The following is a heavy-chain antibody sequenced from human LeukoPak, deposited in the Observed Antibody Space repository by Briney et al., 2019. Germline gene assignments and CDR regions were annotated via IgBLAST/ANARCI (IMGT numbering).Heavy chain of an antibody. J-gene: IGHJ6*02. Sequence: GGSLRLSCAASGFTFSSYAMSWVRQAPGKGLEWVSAISGSGGSTYYADSVKGRFTISRDNSKNTLYLQMNSLGAEDTALYYCAKGSGRYSYYGMDVWGQGTTVTVSS. CDR1: GFTFSSYA. D-gene: IGHD6-19*01. V-gene: IGHV3-23*01. CDR3: AKGSGRYSYYGMDV. CDR2: ISGSGGST.